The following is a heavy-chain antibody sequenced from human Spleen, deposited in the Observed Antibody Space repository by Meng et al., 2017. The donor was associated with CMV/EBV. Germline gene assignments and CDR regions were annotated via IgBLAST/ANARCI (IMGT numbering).Heavy chain of an antibody. CDR1: GFTFSSYS. CDR2: ISSSSSYI. CDR3: ARTLWPYDAFDI. D-gene: IGHD5-18*01. Sequence: GESLKISCAASGFTFSSYSMNWVRQAPGKGLEWVSSISSSSSYIYYADSVKGRFTISRDNAQNSLYLQMNRLTEEDTAVYYCARTLWPYDAFDIWGRGTMVTVSS. V-gene: IGHV3-21*04. J-gene: IGHJ3*02.